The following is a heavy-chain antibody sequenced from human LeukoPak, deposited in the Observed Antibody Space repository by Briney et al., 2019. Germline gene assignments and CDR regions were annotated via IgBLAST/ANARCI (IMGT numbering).Heavy chain of an antibody. CDR1: GFTFSSYA. CDR2: ISGSGGST. D-gene: IGHD2-2*01. Sequence: PGGSLRLSCAASGFTFSSYAMSWVRQAPGKGLEWVSAISGSGGSTYYADSVKGRFTISRDNSKNTLYLQMNNLRAEDTAVYYCAKDYEDIVVVPAAPGAFDYWGQGTLVTVSS. CDR3: AKDYEDIVVVPAAPGAFDY. V-gene: IGHV3-23*01. J-gene: IGHJ4*02.